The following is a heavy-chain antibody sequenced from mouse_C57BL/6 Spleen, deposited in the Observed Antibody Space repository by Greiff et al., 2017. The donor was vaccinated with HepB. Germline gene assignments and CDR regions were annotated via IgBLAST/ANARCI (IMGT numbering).Heavy chain of an antibody. CDR2: IDPNSGGT. CDR1: GYTFTSYW. V-gene: IGHV1-72*01. J-gene: IGHJ4*01. Sequence: VQLQQSGAELVKPGASVKLSCKASGYTFTSYWMHWVKQRPGRGLEWIGRIDPNSGGTKYNEKFKSKATLPVDKPSSTAYIQLNSMTSEEASVYYCARWASLDYGNPYYYARDYWGQGTSVTVAS. CDR3: ARWASLDYGNPYYYARDY. D-gene: IGHD2-1*01.